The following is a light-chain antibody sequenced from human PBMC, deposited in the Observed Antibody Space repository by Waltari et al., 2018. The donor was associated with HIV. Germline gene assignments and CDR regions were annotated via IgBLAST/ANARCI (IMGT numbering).Light chain of an antibody. CDR3: YSAADSDEV. Sequence: SFELTQPSSVSVSPGQTARITCSGEVPARKHARWFQKKPGQAPLLLIYKDNERPSGIPERFSGSSSGTTVTLTISGAQVEDEADYYCYSAADSDEVFGGGTKLTVL. J-gene: IGLJ3*02. V-gene: IGLV3-27*01. CDR2: KDN. CDR1: VPARKH.